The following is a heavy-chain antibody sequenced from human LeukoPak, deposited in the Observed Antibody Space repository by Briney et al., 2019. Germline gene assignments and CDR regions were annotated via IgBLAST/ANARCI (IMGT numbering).Heavy chain of an antibody. D-gene: IGHD2/OR15-2a*01. V-gene: IGHV3-74*01. Sequence: GGSLRLSCAASGFTFRNYWMHWVRQAPGKGLVWVSRLNSDGSRTDYADSVKGRFTISRDNAKNTLYLQMHSLQAEDTAVYFCAREEGGTSLWRRTPKYHYYGMDVWGQGTTVTVSS. J-gene: IGHJ6*02. CDR2: LNSDGSRT. CDR3: AREEGGTSLWRRTPKYHYYGMDV. CDR1: GFTFRNYW.